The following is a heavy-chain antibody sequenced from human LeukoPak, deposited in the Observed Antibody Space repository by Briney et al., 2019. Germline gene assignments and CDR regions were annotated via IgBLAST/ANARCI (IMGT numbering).Heavy chain of an antibody. CDR1: GGSISSSNW. D-gene: IGHD6-19*01. CDR3: ARRSGGSGWYRNYYYYYGMDV. Sequence: SETLSLTCAVSGGSISSSNWWSWVRQPPGKGLEWIGEIYHSGSTNYNPSLKSRVTISVDKSKNQFSLKLSSVTAADTAVYYCARRSGGSGWYRNYYYYYGMDVWGQGTTVTVSS. CDR2: IYHSGST. V-gene: IGHV4-4*02. J-gene: IGHJ6*02.